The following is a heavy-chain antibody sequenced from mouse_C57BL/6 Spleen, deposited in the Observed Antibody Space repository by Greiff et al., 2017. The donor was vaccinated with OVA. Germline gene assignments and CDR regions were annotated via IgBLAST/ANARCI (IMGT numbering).Heavy chain of an antibody. V-gene: IGHV5-17*01. Sequence: EVQVVESGGGLVKPGGSLKLSCAASGFTFSDYGMHWVRQAPEKGLEWVAYISSGGSTIYYADTVKGRITIARDNAENTLCLQMTSLRSEDTAMYYCAKDGSSARYYAMDYWGQGTSVTVSS. D-gene: IGHD1-1*01. CDR2: ISSGGSTI. CDR1: GFTFSDYG. J-gene: IGHJ4*01. CDR3: AKDGSSARYYAMDY.